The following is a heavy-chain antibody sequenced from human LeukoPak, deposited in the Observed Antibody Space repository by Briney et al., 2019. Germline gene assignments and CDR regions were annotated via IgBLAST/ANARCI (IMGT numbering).Heavy chain of an antibody. CDR2: ISSSSSCM. J-gene: IGHJ4*02. CDR1: GFTFSTYS. D-gene: IGHD2-21*02. Sequence: GGSLRLSCAASGFTFSTYSMNWVRQAPGKGLEWVSSISSSSSCMYYIDSVKGRFTISRDNTENSLYLQMNSLRAEDTAVYYCARGDWGGDGHWGQGTLVTVSS. V-gene: IGHV3-21*01. CDR3: ARGDWGGDGH.